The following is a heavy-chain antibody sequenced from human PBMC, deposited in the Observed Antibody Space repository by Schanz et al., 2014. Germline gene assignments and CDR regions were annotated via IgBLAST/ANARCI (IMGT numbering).Heavy chain of an antibody. V-gene: IGHV3-23*01. CDR2: ITTGGNT. D-gene: IGHD2-15*01. CDR3: SKDKQGSRSDDS. CDR1: GITFSGYS. J-gene: IGHJ5*01. Sequence: EVQLLESGGGLVQPGGSLRLSCAASGITFSGYSMSWARQTPGKGLEWVSSITTGGNTYYRDSVKGRFIVSRDNSKNTLYLEMNRLRVDDTAVYYCSKDKQGSRSDDSWGQGTLVTVSS.